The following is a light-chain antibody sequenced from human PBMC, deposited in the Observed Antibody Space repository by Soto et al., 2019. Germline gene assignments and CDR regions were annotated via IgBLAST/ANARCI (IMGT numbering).Light chain of an antibody. CDR2: GAS. J-gene: IGKJ1*01. CDR1: QSVSSN. V-gene: IGKV3-15*01. Sequence: EIVMTQSPATLSVSPGERATLSCRASQSVSSNLAWYQQKPGQAPRLLIYGASTRATGFPARFSGSGSGTVFTLTISGLQSEDFAVYYCQQYNDWRWTFGQGTKVEIK. CDR3: QQYNDWRWT.